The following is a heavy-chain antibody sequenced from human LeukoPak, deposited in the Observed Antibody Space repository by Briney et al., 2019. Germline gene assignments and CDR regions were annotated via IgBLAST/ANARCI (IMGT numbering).Heavy chain of an antibody. CDR3: ARDAGY. CDR1: GFTFSSYW. J-gene: IGHJ4*02. V-gene: IGHV3-7*01. CDR2: IKQDGSEK. Sequence: GGSLRLSCAASGFTFSSYWRSWVRQAPGKGLEWVANIKQDGSEKYYVDSVKGRFTISRDNAKNSLYLQMNSLRAEDTAVYYCARDAGYWGQGTLVTVSS.